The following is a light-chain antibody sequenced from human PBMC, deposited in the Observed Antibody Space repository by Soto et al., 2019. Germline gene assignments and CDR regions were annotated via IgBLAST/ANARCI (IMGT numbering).Light chain of an antibody. J-gene: IGLJ1*01. Sequence: QPVLTQPASVSGSPGQSITISCTGTSSDVGGYNFVSWYQQHPGKAPKLMIYEVSNRPSGVSDRFSGSKSGNTASLTISGLQAEDEADYYCSSYTSNRGVFGTGTKLTVL. CDR1: SSDVGGYNF. V-gene: IGLV2-14*01. CDR3: SSYTSNRGV. CDR2: EVS.